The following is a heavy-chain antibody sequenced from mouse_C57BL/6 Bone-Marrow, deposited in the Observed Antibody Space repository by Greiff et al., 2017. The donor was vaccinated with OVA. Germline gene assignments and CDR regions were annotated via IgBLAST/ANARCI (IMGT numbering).Heavy chain of an antibody. Sequence: VQLQESGAELVKPGASVKLSCKASGYTFTSYWMHWVKQRPGQGLEWIGMIHPNSGSTNYNEKFKSKATLTVDKSSSTAYMQLSSLTSEDSAVYYCARSSSYDYAMDYWGQGTSVTVSS. V-gene: IGHV1-64*01. CDR3: ARSSSYDYAMDY. J-gene: IGHJ4*01. CDR1: GYTFTSYW. CDR2: IHPNSGST. D-gene: IGHD2-3*01.